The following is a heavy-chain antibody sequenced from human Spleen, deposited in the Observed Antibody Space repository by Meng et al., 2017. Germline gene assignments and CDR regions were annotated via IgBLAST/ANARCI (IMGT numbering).Heavy chain of an antibody. CDR2: IRTKAYDGTT. CDR3: TRDVAASYYYYGMDV. Sequence: GESLKIPCTASGFTFGDYAMIWVRQAPGKGLECVGFIRTKAYDGTTEYAASVKGRFTVSRDDSKSIAYLQMNSLKTEDTAVYYCTRDVAASYYYYGMDVWGQGTTVTVSS. J-gene: IGHJ6*02. D-gene: IGHD5-12*01. V-gene: IGHV3-49*04. CDR1: GFTFGDYA.